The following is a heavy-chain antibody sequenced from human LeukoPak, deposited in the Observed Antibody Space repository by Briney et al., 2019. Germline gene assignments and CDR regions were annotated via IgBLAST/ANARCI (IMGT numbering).Heavy chain of an antibody. Sequence: GESLTLSCTASGCTFSSYDMHWIRQPTGQGLEWVSTIGSASDTYYPGSVEGRFTLSRDNAKNSLYLQMNSLTAGDTAVYYCARGPPRGKYYFMDVWGKGTTVTVSS. V-gene: IGHV3-13*01. CDR2: IGSASDT. J-gene: IGHJ6*03. D-gene: IGHD1-1*01. CDR3: ARGPPRGKYYFMDV. CDR1: GCTFSSYD.